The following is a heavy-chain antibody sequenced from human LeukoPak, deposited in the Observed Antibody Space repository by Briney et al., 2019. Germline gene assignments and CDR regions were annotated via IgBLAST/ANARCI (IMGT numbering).Heavy chain of an antibody. CDR1: GYTFTSYY. CDR2: INPSGGST. Sequence: ASVKVSCKASGYTFTSYYMHWVRQAPGQGLEWMGIINPSGGSTSYAQKLQGRVTMTTDTSTSTAYMELRSLRSDDTAVYYCARGDGYCSSTSCYGNWFDPWGQGTLVTVSS. J-gene: IGHJ5*02. V-gene: IGHV1-46*01. CDR3: ARGDGYCSSTSCYGNWFDP. D-gene: IGHD2-2*01.